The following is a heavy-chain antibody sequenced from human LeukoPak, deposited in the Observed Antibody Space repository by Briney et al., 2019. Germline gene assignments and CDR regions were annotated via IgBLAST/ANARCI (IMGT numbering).Heavy chain of an antibody. CDR3: ARQRPLITYSYYYGLDV. CDR2: ISYSGSA. Sequence: GSLRLSCAASGFTFSSYAMSWIRQAPGKGLEWIGYISYSGSANYNPSLKSRVTISLDTSKNHFSLKLSSVTAADTAVYYCARQRPLITYSYYYGLDVWGHGTTVTVSS. D-gene: IGHD2-8*01. J-gene: IGHJ6*02. CDR1: GFTFSSYA. V-gene: IGHV4-59*08.